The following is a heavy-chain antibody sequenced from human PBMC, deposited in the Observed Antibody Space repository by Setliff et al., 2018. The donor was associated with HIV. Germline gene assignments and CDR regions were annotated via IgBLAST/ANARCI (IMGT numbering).Heavy chain of an antibody. CDR1: GFAFGNYA. Sequence: GGSLRLSCAASGFAFGNYAMHWVRQAPGEGLEWVAIVSYDGTNTYCADSVKGRFTISRDNSENTLYLQMNSLRPEDTAVYYCASPNSPYGASYAFDIWGQGTLVTVSS. J-gene: IGHJ3*02. CDR3: ASPNSPYGASYAFDI. CDR2: VSYDGTNT. V-gene: IGHV3-30*04. D-gene: IGHD4-17*01.